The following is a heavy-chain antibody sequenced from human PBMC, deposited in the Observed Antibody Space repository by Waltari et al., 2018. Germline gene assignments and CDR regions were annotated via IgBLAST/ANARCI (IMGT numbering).Heavy chain of an antibody. CDR2: AFHSGSA. V-gene: IGHV4-59*11. D-gene: IGHD6-19*01. J-gene: IGHJ4*02. CDR3: ASSSGWYYWYDY. Sequence: SHYWSWIRQPPGKGLGWIGFAFHSGSADYNPSLKSRVTISVDTSNRQFSLKLSSMTSADTAIYYCASSSGWYYWYDYWGQGTLVTVSA. CDR1: SHY.